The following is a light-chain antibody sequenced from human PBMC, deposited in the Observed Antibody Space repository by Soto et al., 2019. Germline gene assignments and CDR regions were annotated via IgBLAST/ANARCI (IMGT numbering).Light chain of an antibody. CDR1: RSVSSSY. J-gene: IGKJ1*01. CDR3: QHYSSSRWT. Sequence: EIVMTQSPATLSLSPGERATLACRARRSVSSSYLTWYQQKPGQAPRLLIYGASSRATGIPDRFSGGGSGTDFTLTISRLEPEDFAVYYCQHYSSSRWTFGQGTKWIS. V-gene: IGKV3-20*01. CDR2: GAS.